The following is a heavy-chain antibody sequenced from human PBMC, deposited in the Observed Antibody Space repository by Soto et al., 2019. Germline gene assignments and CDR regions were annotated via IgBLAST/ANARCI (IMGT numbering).Heavy chain of an antibody. CDR1: GFTFSSYA. J-gene: IGHJ6*02. CDR2: ISGSGGST. D-gene: IGHD1-1*01. V-gene: IGHV3-23*01. CDR3: AKGYDFYYYYGMDV. Sequence: GGSLRLSCAASGFTFSSYAMSWVRQAPGKGLEWVSAISGSGGSTYYADSVKGRFTISRDNSKNTLYLQMNSLRAEDTAVYYCAKGYDFYYYYGMDVWGQGTTVTVSS.